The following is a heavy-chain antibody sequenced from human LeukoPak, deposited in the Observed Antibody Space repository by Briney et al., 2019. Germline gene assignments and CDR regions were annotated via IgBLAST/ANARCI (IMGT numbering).Heavy chain of an antibody. J-gene: IGHJ4*02. CDR2: IYYSGST. Sequence: SETLSLTCTVSGGSISSSSYYWGWIRQPPGKGLEWIGSIYYSGSTYYNPSLKSQVTISVDTSKNQFSLKLSSVTAADTAVYYCASQGEWLLYRYRLDYWGQGTLVTVSS. D-gene: IGHD3-3*01. CDR1: GGSISSSSYY. V-gene: IGHV4-39*01. CDR3: ASQGEWLLYRYRLDY.